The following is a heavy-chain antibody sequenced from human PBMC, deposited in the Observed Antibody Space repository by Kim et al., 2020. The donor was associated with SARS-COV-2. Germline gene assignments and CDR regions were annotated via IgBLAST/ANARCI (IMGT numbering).Heavy chain of an antibody. V-gene: IGHV4-39*01. CDR3: ARPHYDRDYFDY. J-gene: IGHJ4*02. Sequence: SETLSLTCTVSGGSISSSSYYWGWTRQPPGKGLEWIGSIYYSGSTYYNPSLKSRVTISVDTSKNQFSLKLSSVTAADTAVYYCARPHYDRDYFDYWGQGTLVTVSS. CDR1: GGSISSSSYY. CDR2: IYYSGST. D-gene: IGHD3-10*02.